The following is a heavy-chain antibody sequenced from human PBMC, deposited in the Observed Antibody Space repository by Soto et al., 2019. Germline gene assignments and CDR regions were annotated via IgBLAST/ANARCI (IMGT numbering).Heavy chain of an antibody. CDR3: TRQTKRTGYYRIGYFDY. CDR1: GFTFGDYA. CDR2: IRSKAYGGTT. D-gene: IGHD3-9*01. Sequence: GGSLRLSCTASGFTFGDYAMSWFRQAPGKGLEWVGFIRSKAYGGTTEYAASVKGRFTISRDDSKSIAYLQMNSLKTEDTAVYYCTRQTKRTGYYRIGYFDYWGQGTLVTVSS. V-gene: IGHV3-49*03. J-gene: IGHJ4*02.